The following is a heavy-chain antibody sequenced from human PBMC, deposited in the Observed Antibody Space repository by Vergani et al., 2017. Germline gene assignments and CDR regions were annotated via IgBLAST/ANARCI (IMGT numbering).Heavy chain of an antibody. Sequence: QLQLQESGPGLVKPSETLSLTCTVSGGSISSTSYYWGWIRQPPGKGLEWIGSIYYSGSTYYNPSLRRRVTISKDTSKNQFSLKLSSVTAADTGVYYCAIAVGTYNFDYWGQGTLVTVSS. D-gene: IGHD1-1*01. J-gene: IGHJ4*02. CDR3: AIAVGTYNFDY. CDR1: GGSISSTSYY. CDR2: IYYSGST. V-gene: IGHV4-39*07.